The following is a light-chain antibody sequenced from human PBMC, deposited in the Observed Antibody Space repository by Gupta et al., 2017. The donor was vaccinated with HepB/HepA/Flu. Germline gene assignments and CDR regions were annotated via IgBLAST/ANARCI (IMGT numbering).Light chain of an antibody. CDR2: GVT. CDR3: CSYAGSNTLI. CDR1: STDIGRYNL. Sequence: QSALTQPASVSGSPGQSITMSCTGTSTDIGRYNLVSWYQQQLGKAPKLMIYGVTNRPSGVSSRFSASKSGNTASLTISGLQAEDEADYFCCSYAGSNTLIFGGGTKLTVL. J-gene: IGLJ2*01. V-gene: IGLV2-23*02.